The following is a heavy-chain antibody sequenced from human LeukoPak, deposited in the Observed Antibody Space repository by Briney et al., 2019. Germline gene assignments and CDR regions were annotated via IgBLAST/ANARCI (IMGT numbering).Heavy chain of an antibody. Sequence: ASVKVSCKASGHTFTSYGISWVRQAPGQGLEWMGWISAYNGNTDYAQKLQGRVTMTTDTSTSTAYMELRSLRSDDTAVYYCARPRVAGTLLDYWGQGTLVTVSS. D-gene: IGHD6-19*01. V-gene: IGHV1-18*01. CDR1: GHTFTSYG. CDR3: ARPRVAGTLLDY. CDR2: ISAYNGNT. J-gene: IGHJ4*02.